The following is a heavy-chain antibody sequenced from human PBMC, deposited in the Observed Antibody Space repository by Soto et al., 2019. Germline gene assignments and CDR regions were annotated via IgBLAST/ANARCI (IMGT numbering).Heavy chain of an antibody. CDR2: ISWNSGSI. CDR3: AKEVHVAGFDF. J-gene: IGHJ4*02. D-gene: IGHD6-19*01. CDR1: GFTFDDYA. Sequence: GGSLRLSCAASGFTFDDYAMHWVRQAPGKGLEWVSGISWNSGSIGYADSVKGRFTISRDNAKNSLYLQMNSLRAEDTALYYCAKEVHVAGFDFWGQGTLVTVSS. V-gene: IGHV3-9*01.